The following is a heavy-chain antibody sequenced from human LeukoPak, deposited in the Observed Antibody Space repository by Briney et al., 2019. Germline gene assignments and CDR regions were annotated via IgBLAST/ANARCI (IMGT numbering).Heavy chain of an antibody. D-gene: IGHD3-22*01. CDR2: IIPIFGTA. CDR1: GGTFSSYA. J-gene: IGHJ4*02. V-gene: IGHV1-69*05. CDR3: AAVGYYYDSSGPNPIDFDY. Sequence: GSSVKVSCKASGGTFSSYAISWVRQAPGQGLEWMGGIIPIFGTANYAQKFQGRVTMTRNTSISTAYMELSSLRSEDTAVYYCAAVGYYYDSSGPNPIDFDYWGQGTLVTVSS.